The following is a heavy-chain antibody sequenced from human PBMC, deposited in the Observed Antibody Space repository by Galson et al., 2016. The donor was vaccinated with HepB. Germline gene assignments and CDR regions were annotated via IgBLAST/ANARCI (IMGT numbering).Heavy chain of an antibody. Sequence: PALVKPTQTLTLTCTFSGFSLNTYSVGVGWVRQPPGKAPEWLALIYWDDDKGYNPSLESRLSITKDTSKNQVVLTVANMDPVDTATYYCAHSRRIAMVRGASGSYVMDGWGQGTPVTVSS. J-gene: IGHJ6*02. CDR3: AHSRRIAMVRGASGSYVMDG. CDR2: IYWDDDK. V-gene: IGHV2-5*02. D-gene: IGHD3-10*01. CDR1: GFSLNTYSVG.